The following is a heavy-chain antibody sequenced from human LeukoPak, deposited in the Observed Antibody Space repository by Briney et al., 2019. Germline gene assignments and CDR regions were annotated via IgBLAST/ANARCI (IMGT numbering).Heavy chain of an antibody. Sequence: GGSLRLSCAASGFTFDDYAMPWVRQAPGKGLEWVSGISWNSGSIGYAVSVKGRFTISRDNAKNSLYLQMNSLRAEDTALYYCAKGPNYYDSPDYWGQGTLVTVSS. D-gene: IGHD3-22*01. CDR1: GFTFDDYA. J-gene: IGHJ4*02. CDR3: AKGPNYYDSPDY. V-gene: IGHV3-9*01. CDR2: ISWNSGSI.